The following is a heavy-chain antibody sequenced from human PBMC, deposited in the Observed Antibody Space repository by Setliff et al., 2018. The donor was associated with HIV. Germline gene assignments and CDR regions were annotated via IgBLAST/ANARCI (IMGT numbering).Heavy chain of an antibody. Sequence: SVKVSCKASGGTFNIYSIHWVRQAPGQGLEWMGGINPIFGTPHYGQRFQGRVTITADESTSTAYMELNGLKFDDTAVYYCARRTGSSGWPFDSWGRGTLVTVSS. D-gene: IGHD6-19*01. J-gene: IGHJ4*02. CDR2: INPIFGTP. CDR3: ARRTGSSGWPFDS. V-gene: IGHV1-69*13. CDR1: GGTFNIYS.